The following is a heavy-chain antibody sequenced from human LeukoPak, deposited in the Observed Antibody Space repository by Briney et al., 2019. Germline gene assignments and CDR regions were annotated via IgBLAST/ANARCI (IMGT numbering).Heavy chain of an antibody. CDR1: GFTFSSYG. V-gene: IGHV3-30*02. Sequence: GGSLRLSCAASGFTFSSYGMHWVRQAPGKGLEWVAFIRYDGSNKYYADSVKGRFTISRDNSKNTLYLQMNSLRAEDTAVYYCAKDYRYCSSTSCPNWFDPWGQGTLVTVSS. CDR2: IRYDGSNK. J-gene: IGHJ5*02. D-gene: IGHD2-2*01. CDR3: AKDYRYCSSTSCPNWFDP.